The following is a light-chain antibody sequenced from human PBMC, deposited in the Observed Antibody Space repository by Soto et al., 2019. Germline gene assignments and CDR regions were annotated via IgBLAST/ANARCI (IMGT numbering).Light chain of an antibody. CDR1: QSVSSN. J-gene: IGKJ1*01. Sequence: EVVMTQSPATLSVSPGERATLSCRASQSVSSNLAWYQQKPGQAPRLLIYGASTRATGIPARFSGSESGTEFTLTISSLQSEDFDVYYCQQYNNWPLTFGQGTKVEIK. CDR2: GAS. CDR3: QQYNNWPLT. V-gene: IGKV3-15*01.